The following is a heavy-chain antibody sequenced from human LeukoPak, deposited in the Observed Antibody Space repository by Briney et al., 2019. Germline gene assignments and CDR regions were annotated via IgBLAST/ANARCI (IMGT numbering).Heavy chain of an antibody. Sequence: GGSLRLSCAASGFTFSNAWMSWVRQAPGKGLEWVGRIKSKTDGGTTDYAAPVKGRFTISRADSKNTLYLQMNSLKTEDTAVYYCTTAHLNGYGSAGYWGQGTLVTVSS. CDR1: GFTFSNAW. CDR2: IKSKTDGGTT. D-gene: IGHD3-10*01. J-gene: IGHJ4*02. V-gene: IGHV3-15*01. CDR3: TTAHLNGYGSAGY.